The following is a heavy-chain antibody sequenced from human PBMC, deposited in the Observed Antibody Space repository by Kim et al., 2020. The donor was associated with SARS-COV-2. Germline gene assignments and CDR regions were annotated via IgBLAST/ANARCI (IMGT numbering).Heavy chain of an antibody. CDR1: GFTFSSYA. Sequence: GGSLRLSCAASGFTFSSYAMTWVRQAPGRGLEWVSAISSGGGSTYYADSVKGRFTISRDNSKNTLYLQMNSLRAEDTAVYYCAKSEKFEYWGQGTLVTVSS. J-gene: IGHJ4*02. V-gene: IGHV3-23*01. CDR3: AKSEKFEY. CDR2: ISSGGGST.